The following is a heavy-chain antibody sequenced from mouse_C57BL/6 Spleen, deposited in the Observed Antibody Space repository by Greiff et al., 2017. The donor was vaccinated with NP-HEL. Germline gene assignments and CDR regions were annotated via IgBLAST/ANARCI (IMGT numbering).Heavy chain of an antibody. CDR3: ARGGLRLYAMDY. Sequence: VQLQESGAELVRPGTSVKVSCKASGYAFTNYLIEWVKQRPGQGLEWIGVINPGSGGTNYNEKFKGKATLTADKSSSTAYMQLSSLTSEDSAVYFCARGGLRLYAMDYWGQGTSVTVSS. CDR2: INPGSGGT. V-gene: IGHV1-54*01. J-gene: IGHJ4*01. D-gene: IGHD1-2*01. CDR1: GYAFTNYL.